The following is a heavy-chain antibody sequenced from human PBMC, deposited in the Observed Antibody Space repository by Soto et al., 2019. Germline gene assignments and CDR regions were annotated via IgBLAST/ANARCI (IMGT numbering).Heavy chain of an antibody. J-gene: IGHJ4*02. D-gene: IGHD4-17*01. CDR2: VSGDASNT. Sequence: GGSLRLSCAASGFTFTNYGLSWVRQAPGKGLDWVATVSGDASNTHYADSVKGRFTISRDNSKSILFLQMKSLRVEDTAIYYFARDVRASGEMFDYWGQGTQVTVSS. CDR3: ARDVRASGEMFDY. V-gene: IGHV3-23*01. CDR1: GFTFTNYG.